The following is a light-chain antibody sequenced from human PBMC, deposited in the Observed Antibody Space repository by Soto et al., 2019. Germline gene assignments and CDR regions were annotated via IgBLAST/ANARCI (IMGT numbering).Light chain of an antibody. J-gene: IGKJ3*01. CDR3: QKYGSSPPFS. CDR2: GAS. V-gene: IGKV3-20*01. Sequence: IVLTQSPGTLSLSPGERATLSCRTSQSVNSRYLAWYQQRPGQAPRLLIYGASTRPTGIPDRFSGSGSGTDFTLTINSLEPEDFAVYYCQKYGSSPPFSFGPGTKVDVK. CDR1: QSVNSRY.